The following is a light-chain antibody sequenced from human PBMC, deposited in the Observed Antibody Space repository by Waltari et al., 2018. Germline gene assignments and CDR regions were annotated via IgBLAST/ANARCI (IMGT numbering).Light chain of an antibody. CDR2: KDT. CDR1: VLAEKY. J-gene: IGLJ2*01. Sequence: YDLTQPSSVSVSPGQTATITCSGDVLAEKYVRWFQQKPGQAPTLILYKDTERPSGIPERVAGSTSGSTVTLTIRGALPEDEADYHCHAAADNNWFFGGVTKLTVL. V-gene: IGLV3-27*01. CDR3: HAAADNNWF.